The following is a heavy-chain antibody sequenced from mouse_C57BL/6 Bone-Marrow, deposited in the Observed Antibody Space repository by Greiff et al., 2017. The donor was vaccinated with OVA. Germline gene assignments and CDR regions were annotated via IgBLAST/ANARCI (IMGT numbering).Heavy chain of an antibody. V-gene: IGHV5-9-1*02. CDR2: ISSGGDYI. CDR3: TRDRWLLPWCFDV. D-gene: IGHD2-3*01. CDR1: GFTFSSYA. Sequence: EVQRVESGEGLVKPGGSLKLSCAASGFTFSSYAMSWVRQTPEKRLEWVAYISSGGDYIYYADTVKGRFTISRDNARTTLYLQMSSLKSEDTAVYYGTRDRWLLPWCFDVWGTGTTVTVSS. J-gene: IGHJ1*03.